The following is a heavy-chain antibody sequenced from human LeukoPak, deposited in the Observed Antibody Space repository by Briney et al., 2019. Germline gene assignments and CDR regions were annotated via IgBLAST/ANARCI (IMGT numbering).Heavy chain of an antibody. V-gene: IGHV4-59*08. CDR1: GGSIGSDY. CDR3: ARWIGGTNAFDI. Sequence: SETLSLTCTVSGGSIGSDYWNWIRQPPGKGLEWIGYIFYIGSTNYNPSLKSRVTISVDTSTNQFSLKLTSVTAADTAVYYCARWIGGTNAFDIWGQGTMVTVSS. J-gene: IGHJ3*02. CDR2: IFYIGST. D-gene: IGHD3-3*01.